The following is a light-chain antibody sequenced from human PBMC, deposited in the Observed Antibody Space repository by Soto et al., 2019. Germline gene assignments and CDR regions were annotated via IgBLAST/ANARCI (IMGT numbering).Light chain of an antibody. Sequence: QSVLTQPPSASGSPGQSVTISCTGTSSDVGAYKYVSWYQLHPGKAPKFLIYEVGKRPSGVPDRFSGSKSGNTASLTVSGLQAEDEAEYYCTSYAGSNRGVVFGGGTKVTVL. CDR1: SSDVGAYKY. V-gene: IGLV2-8*01. CDR2: EVG. J-gene: IGLJ2*01. CDR3: TSYAGSNRGVV.